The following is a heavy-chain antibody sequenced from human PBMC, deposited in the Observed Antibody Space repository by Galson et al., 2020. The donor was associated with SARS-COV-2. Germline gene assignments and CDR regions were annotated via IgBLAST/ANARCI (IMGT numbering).Heavy chain of an antibody. CDR1: GGSISSGSYY. D-gene: IGHD4-4*01. J-gene: IGHJ6*02. CDR3: AREYWRLQPSYYYYYYGMDV. CDR2: IYTSGST. Sequence: SETLSLTCTVSGGSISSGSYYWSWIRQPAGKGLEWIGRIYTSGSTNYNPSLKSRVTISVDTSKNQFSLKLSSVTAADTAVYYCAREYWRLQPSYYYYYYGMDVWGQGTTVTVSS. V-gene: IGHV4-61*02.